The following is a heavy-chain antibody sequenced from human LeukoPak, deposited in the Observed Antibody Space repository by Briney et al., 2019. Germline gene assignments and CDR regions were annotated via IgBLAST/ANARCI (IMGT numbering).Heavy chain of an antibody. V-gene: IGHV4-30-2*01. CDR3: GKNRYSGSLSPFDI. J-gene: IGHJ3*02. CDR1: GGSISSGGYS. D-gene: IGHD1-26*01. Sequence: SETLSLTCAVSGGSISSGGYSWSWIRQPPGKGLEWIGYIYHSGSTYYNPSLKCRVTISVDRSKNQFSLKLSSVTAADTAVYYCGKNRYSGSLSPFDIWGQGTMVTVSS. CDR2: IYHSGST.